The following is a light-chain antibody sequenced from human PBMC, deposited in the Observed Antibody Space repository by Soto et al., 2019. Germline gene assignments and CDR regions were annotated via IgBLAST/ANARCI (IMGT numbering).Light chain of an antibody. Sequence: DIQMTQSPSSLSAAVGDRVTITCRASQGITNYLAWYQQKPGKVPKLLIYAAFILQSGVPSRISGSGSGTDFNLTISSLQPEDVANYYCHKYDSAPYAFGQGTKLEIK. CDR1: QGITNY. CDR3: HKYDSAPYA. V-gene: IGKV1-27*01. CDR2: AAF. J-gene: IGKJ2*01.